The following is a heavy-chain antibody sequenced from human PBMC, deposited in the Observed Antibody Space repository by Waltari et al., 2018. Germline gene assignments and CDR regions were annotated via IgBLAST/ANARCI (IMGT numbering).Heavy chain of an antibody. CDR3: AKADFGDPFWYFDL. Sequence: EVQLLESGGDLVQPGGSIRLSCAASGFSFSHYPMAWVRQAPGKGLEWVSTMTADGRSGNYADSVKGRFTISRDNSQNTLDLQMNTLRAEDTAVYFCAKADFGDPFWYFDLWGRGTLVTV. V-gene: IGHV3-23*01. CDR2: MTADGRSG. J-gene: IGHJ2*01. CDR1: GFSFSHYP. D-gene: IGHD4-17*01.